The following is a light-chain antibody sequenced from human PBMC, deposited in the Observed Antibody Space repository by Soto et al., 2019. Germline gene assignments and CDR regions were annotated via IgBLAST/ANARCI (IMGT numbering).Light chain of an antibody. J-gene: IGKJ1*01. CDR2: KAS. V-gene: IGKV1-5*03. CDR3: QQYNTYWT. Sequence: IQMTQSPSILSASVGDRVTITFRASQSISSWLAWYQQKPGKAPKLLIYKASSLESGVPSRFSGSGSGTEFTLTISSLQPDDIATYYCQQYNTYWTFGQGTKVDNK. CDR1: QSISSW.